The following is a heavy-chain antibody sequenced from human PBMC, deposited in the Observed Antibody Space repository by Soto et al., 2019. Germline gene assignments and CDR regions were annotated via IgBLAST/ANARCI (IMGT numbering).Heavy chain of an antibody. D-gene: IGHD3-3*01. J-gene: IGHJ6*02. CDR1: GFTFSSYA. V-gene: IGHV3-30-3*01. CDR3: ARGLGNTIFGVVIISGYGMDV. CDR2: ISCDGGNK. Sequence: PGGSLRLSCAASGFTFSSYAMHWVRQAPGKGLEWVAVISCDGGNKYYADSVKGRFTISRDNSKNTLYLQMNSLRAEDTAVYYCARGLGNTIFGVVIISGYGMDVWGQGTTVTVSS.